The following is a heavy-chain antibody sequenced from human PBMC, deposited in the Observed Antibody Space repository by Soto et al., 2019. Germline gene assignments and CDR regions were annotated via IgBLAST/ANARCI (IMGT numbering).Heavy chain of an antibody. D-gene: IGHD6-13*01. J-gene: IGHJ6*03. V-gene: IGHV3-48*01. CDR2: ISSRGSTI. CDR1: GFTFDDYT. CDR3: ANALKSGPRSGTAYYYYYMDV. Sequence: GGSLRLSCAASGFTFDDYTMHWVRQAPGKGLEWFSYISSRGSTIYYADSVKGRFTISRDNSKNTLYLQMNSLRAEDTAVYYCANALKSGPRSGTAYYYYYMDVWGKGTTVTVSS.